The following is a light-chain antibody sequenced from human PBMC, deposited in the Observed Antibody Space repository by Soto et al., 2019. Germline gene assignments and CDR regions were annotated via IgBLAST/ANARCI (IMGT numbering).Light chain of an antibody. CDR2: RNN. J-gene: IGLJ2*01. Sequence: QSVLTQPPSASGTPGQRVTISCSGSSSNIGSNYVFWYQHLPGTAPKLLIYRNNQRPSGVPDRFSGSKSGTSASLAISVLRSEDETDYYCEALDDSLSGVVFGGGTKRTVL. CDR1: SSNIGSNY. CDR3: EALDDSLSGVV. V-gene: IGLV1-47*01.